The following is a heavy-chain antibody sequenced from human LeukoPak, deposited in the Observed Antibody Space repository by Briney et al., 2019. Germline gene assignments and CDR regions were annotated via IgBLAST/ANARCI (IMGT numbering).Heavy chain of an antibody. Sequence: SETLSLTCTVSGYSIASAYYWSWIRQPPGKGLEWIGYIYYSGSTNYNPSLKSRVTISVDTSKNQFSLKLSSVTAADTAVYYCARGTIVTPRYWYFDLWGRGTLVTVSS. D-gene: IGHD1-26*01. CDR2: IYYSGST. V-gene: IGHV4-59*01. J-gene: IGHJ2*01. CDR1: GYSIASAYY. CDR3: ARGTIVTPRYWYFDL.